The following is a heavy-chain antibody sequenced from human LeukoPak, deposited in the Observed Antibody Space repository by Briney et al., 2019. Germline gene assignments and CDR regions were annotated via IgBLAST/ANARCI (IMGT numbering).Heavy chain of an antibody. V-gene: IGHV4-39*01. D-gene: IGHD3-10*01. J-gene: IGHJ4*02. Sequence: SETLSLTCTVSGDSISSYYWGWIRQPPGKGLEWIGSIYYSGSTYYNPSLKSRVTISVDTSKNQFSLKLNSVTATDTAVYYCARHYGPWGQGTLVTVSS. CDR3: ARHYGP. CDR2: IYYSGST. CDR1: GDSISSYY.